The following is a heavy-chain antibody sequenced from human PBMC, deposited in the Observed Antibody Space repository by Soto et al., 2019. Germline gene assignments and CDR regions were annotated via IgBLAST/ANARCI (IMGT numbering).Heavy chain of an antibody. CDR3: AKVLYASESFDSEEAPYGMDV. CDR2: LWFDGSNE. V-gene: IGHV3-33*06. CDR1: GFPFSRYD. J-gene: IGHJ6*02. Sequence: VQLVESGGGVVNPGRSLRLSCAASGFPFSRYDMHWVRQAPGKGLEWVAVLWFDGSNEYYADSVQGRFTISRDNSKNTLYLQMDSLRAEDTAVYYCAKVLYASESFDSEEAPYGMDVWGQGTTVTVSS. D-gene: IGHD3-10*01.